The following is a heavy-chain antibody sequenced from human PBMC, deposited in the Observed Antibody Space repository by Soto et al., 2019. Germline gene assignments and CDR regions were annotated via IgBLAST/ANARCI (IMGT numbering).Heavy chain of an antibody. CDR3: ARSGHTFAAVI. V-gene: IGHV4-59*01. Sequence: PSETLSLTCTVSGVSMIDYYGSCIRQSPGKGLEHIGYLHYSGSANHTPSLKSRVTISMDRSKNQFSLKLNSVTAADTAIYYCARSGHTFAAVIWGQGMMVTLSS. D-gene: IGHD2-2*02. CDR2: LHYSGSA. J-gene: IGHJ4*02. CDR1: GVSMIDYY.